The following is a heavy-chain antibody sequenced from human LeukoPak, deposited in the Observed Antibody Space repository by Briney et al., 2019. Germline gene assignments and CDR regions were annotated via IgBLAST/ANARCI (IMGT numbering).Heavy chain of an antibody. J-gene: IGHJ3*02. D-gene: IGHD1-26*01. CDR2: INWNGGST. CDR3: ARRGVGATRDAFDI. CDR1: GFTFDDYG. Sequence: PGGSLRLSCAASGFTFDDYGMSWVRQAPGKGLEWVSGINWNGGSTGYADSVKGRFTISRDNAKNSLYLQMNSLRAEDTALYYCARRGVGATRDAFDIWGQGTMVTVSS. V-gene: IGHV3-20*04.